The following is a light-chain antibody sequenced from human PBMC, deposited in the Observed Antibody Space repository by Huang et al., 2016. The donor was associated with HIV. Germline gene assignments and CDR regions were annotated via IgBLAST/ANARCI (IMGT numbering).Light chain of an antibody. CDR3: QQYNNLPYT. CDR1: QDITNF. J-gene: IGKJ2*01. V-gene: IGKV1-33*01. CDR2: YAS. Sequence: DIQMTQSPSSLSASVGDRVTITCQASQDITNFLNWYQEKPGKAPKLLIYYASNLETGVPAKFSGGGSGTYFTLTISSLQPEDFATYYCQQYNNLPYTFGQGTKLEIK.